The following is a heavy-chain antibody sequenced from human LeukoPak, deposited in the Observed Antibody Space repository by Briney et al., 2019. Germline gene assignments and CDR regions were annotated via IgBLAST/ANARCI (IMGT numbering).Heavy chain of an antibody. J-gene: IGHJ4*02. CDR2: ITTTSSYM. D-gene: IGHD5-12*01. CDR3: VRELYDSGNVYYYDH. V-gene: IGHV3-21*01. CDR1: GFSFSSYS. Sequence: GGSLRLSCAASGFSFSSYSFNWVRQAPGKGLEWVSSITTTSSYMWYAASVKGRFTISRDNAQNSLYLQMNSLRVEDAAVYYCVRELYDSGNVYYYDHWGQGTLVTVSS.